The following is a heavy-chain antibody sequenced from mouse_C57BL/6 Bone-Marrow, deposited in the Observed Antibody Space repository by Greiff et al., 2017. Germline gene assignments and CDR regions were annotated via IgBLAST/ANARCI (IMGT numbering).Heavy chain of an antibody. V-gene: IGHV1-52*01. Sequence: QVQLQQPGAELVRPGSSVKLSCKASGYTFTSYWMHWVKQRPIQGLEWIGNIDPSDSETHYNQKFQDKATLTVNKSSSTAYMELRSLTSEDSAVYYCARGGDDGYSYYFDYWGQGTTLTVSS. J-gene: IGHJ2*01. CDR3: ARGGDDGYSYYFDY. D-gene: IGHD2-3*01. CDR2: IDPSDSET. CDR1: GYTFTSYW.